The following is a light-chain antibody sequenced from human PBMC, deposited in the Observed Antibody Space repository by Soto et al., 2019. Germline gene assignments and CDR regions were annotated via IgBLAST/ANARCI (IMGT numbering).Light chain of an antibody. Sequence: EIVLTQSPATLSLSPGGRATLSCRATQSVRSSLAWYLQQPGQAPRLLIYDASKRATGIPARFSGSGSGTDFTLTISSLEPKDFAVYYCQQRSNWPGTFGQGTKVEIK. CDR1: QSVRSS. V-gene: IGKV3-11*01. J-gene: IGKJ1*01. CDR2: DAS. CDR3: QQRSNWPGT.